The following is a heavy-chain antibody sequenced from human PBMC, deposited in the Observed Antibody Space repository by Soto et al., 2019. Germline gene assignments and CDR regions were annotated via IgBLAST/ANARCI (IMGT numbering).Heavy chain of an antibody. Sequence: PGGSLRLSCAASGFTFSNAWMTWVRQAPGKGLEWVGRLKRKTDGGTTQYAAPMKGRFTISRDDSKNTLYLQMDNLTTEDAAVYYCSTDLLVTGLFDKWGQGT. J-gene: IGHJ4*02. D-gene: IGHD1-20*01. CDR3: STDLLVTGLFDK. CDR2: LKRKTDGGTT. CDR1: GFTFSNAW. V-gene: IGHV3-15*07.